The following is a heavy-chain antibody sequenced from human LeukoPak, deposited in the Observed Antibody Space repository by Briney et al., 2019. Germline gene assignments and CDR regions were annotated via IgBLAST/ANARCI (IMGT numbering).Heavy chain of an antibody. J-gene: IGHJ6*03. CDR2: IYYSGST. Sequence: PSETLSLTCTVSGGSISSYYWSWIRQPPGKGLEWIGYIYYSGSTDYNPSLKSRVTISVDTSKNQLSLKLSSVTAADTAVYYCAREVSSGWYRPNYYYMDVWGKGTTVTVSS. CDR3: AREVSSGWYRPNYYYMDV. CDR1: GGSISSYY. V-gene: IGHV4-59*01. D-gene: IGHD6-19*01.